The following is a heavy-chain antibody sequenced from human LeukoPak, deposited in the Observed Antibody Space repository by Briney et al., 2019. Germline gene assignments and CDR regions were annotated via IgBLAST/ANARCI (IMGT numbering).Heavy chain of an antibody. CDR2: INHSGST. J-gene: IGHJ4*02. CDR3: ARGRRYYDSSGYPADY. CDR1: GGSFSGYY. V-gene: IGHV4-34*01. Sequence: SETLSLTCAVYGGSFSGYYWSWIRQPPGKGLEWIGEINHSGSTNYNPSLKSRVTISVDTSKNQFSLKLSPVTAADTAVYYCARGRRYYDSSGYPADYWGQGTLVTVSS. D-gene: IGHD3-22*01.